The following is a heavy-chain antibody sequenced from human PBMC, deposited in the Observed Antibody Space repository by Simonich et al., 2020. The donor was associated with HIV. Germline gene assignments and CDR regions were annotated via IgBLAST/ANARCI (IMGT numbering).Heavy chain of an antibody. D-gene: IGHD1-1*01. Sequence: EVHLVESGGGLVKPGGSLRLSCAASGIAFSGYSMNWVRQAPGNGLEWVSSNNSRGDYISYADSVRGRFTVSRDNAKNSRALQRHSLRAEDTAVYYCAPGGLDLPPDYWGQGTLVTVSS. CDR1: GIAFSGYS. V-gene: IGHV3-21*01. J-gene: IGHJ4*02. CDR2: NNSRGDYI. CDR3: APGGLDLPPDY.